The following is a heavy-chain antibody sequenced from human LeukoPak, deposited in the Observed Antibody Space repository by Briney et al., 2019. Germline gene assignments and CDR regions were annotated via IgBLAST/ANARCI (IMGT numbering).Heavy chain of an antibody. Sequence: SETLSLTCTVSGGSISSGDYYWSWIRQPPGKGLEWIGYIYYSGSTYYNPSLKRRVTISVDTSKNQFSLKLSSVTAADTAVYYCARTWGDFWSGYLYYFDYWGQGTLVTVSS. V-gene: IGHV4-30-4*08. D-gene: IGHD3-3*01. CDR2: IYYSGST. CDR3: ARTWGDFWSGYLYYFDY. CDR1: GGSISSGDYY. J-gene: IGHJ4*02.